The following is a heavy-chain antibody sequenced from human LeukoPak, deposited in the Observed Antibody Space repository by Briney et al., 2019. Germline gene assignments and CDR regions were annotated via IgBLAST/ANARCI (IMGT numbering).Heavy chain of an antibody. CDR2: IWHDGSNK. CDR3: AKAGYSSGWYDGRFDY. Sequence: PGGSLRLSCTASGFTFSNFWMGWVRQAPGKGLEWVAVIWHDGSNKYHAESVKGRFTISRDNSQNTLYLQMNSLRVEDAAVYYCAKAGYSSGWYDGRFDYWGQGTLVTVSS. CDR1: GFTFSNFW. V-gene: IGHV3-33*06. J-gene: IGHJ4*02. D-gene: IGHD6-19*01.